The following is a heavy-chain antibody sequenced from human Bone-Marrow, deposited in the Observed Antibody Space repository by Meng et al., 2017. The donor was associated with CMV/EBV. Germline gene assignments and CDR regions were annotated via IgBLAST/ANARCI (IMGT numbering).Heavy chain of an antibody. CDR2: INHSGST. Sequence: SETLSLTCAVYGGSFSGYYWSWIRQPPGKGLEWIGEINHSGSTNYNPSLKSRVTISVDTSKNQFSLKLSSVTAADTAVYYCARQRFLEWVSYYYYGMDVWGQGTTVTVSS. V-gene: IGHV4-34*01. CDR3: ARQRFLEWVSYYYYGMDV. D-gene: IGHD3-3*01. J-gene: IGHJ6*02. CDR1: GGSFSGYY.